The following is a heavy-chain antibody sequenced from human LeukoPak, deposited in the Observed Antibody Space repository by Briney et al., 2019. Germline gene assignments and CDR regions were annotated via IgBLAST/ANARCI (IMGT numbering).Heavy chain of an antibody. D-gene: IGHD2-15*01. V-gene: IGHV3-30-3*01. CDR1: GFTFSHYA. CDR3: ARGSGGYQYLMDV. J-gene: IGHJ6*02. Sequence: GGSLRLSCVASGFTFSHYAMHWVRQAPGKGLEWVAIISYDGSNKYYADSVKGRFTMSRDNSKNTLSLQMNSLRGEDTAVYYCARGSGGYQYLMDVWGQGATVIVSS. CDR2: ISYDGSNK.